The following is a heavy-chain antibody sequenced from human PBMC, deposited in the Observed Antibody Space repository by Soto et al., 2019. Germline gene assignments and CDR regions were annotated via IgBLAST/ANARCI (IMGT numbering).Heavy chain of an antibody. Sequence: EVQLVESGGGLVQPGGSVRLACAASGMTFSRHWMTWVRQVPGKGPEWVANINEDGSQKFYVDSVKGRFTISRDNAKNSLFLQMSDLRAGDTAVYYRASRPSDIKYYGVFDYWGQGAMVAVSS. CDR3: ASRPSDIKYYGVFDY. V-gene: IGHV3-7*03. D-gene: IGHD4-17*01. CDR2: INEDGSQK. J-gene: IGHJ4*02. CDR1: GMTFSRHW.